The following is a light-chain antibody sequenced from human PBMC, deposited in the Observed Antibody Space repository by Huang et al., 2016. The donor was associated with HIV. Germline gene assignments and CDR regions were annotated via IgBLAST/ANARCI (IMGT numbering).Light chain of an antibody. V-gene: IGKV1-6*01. Sequence: AIQMTQSPTSLSASVGDRVTITCRASRAITNDLGWYRQTPGEAPKLLIYSASSLQVGVPSRFSGSGSGTDFTLTISSLQPEDFATYYCLQDYDYPRTFGQGTKVEIK. J-gene: IGKJ1*01. CDR2: SAS. CDR1: RAITND. CDR3: LQDYDYPRT.